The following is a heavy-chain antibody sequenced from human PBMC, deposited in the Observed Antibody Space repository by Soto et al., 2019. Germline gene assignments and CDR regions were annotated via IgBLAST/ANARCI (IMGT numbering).Heavy chain of an antibody. V-gene: IGHV1-2*02. CDR3: ARDLYYYDRRGVGY. Sequence: XSVKVSCTASGYPFTGYYMHWVRQAPGQGLEWMGWINPNSGGTNYAQKFQGRVTMTRDTSISTAYMELSRLRSDDTAVYYCARDLYYYDRRGVGYWGQGTLVTVSS. J-gene: IGHJ4*02. CDR1: GYPFTGYY. CDR2: INPNSGGT. D-gene: IGHD3-22*01.